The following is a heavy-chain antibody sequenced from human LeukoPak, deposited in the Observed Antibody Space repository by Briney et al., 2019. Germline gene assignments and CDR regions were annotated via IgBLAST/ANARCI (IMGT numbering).Heavy chain of an antibody. Sequence: PGGSLRLSCAASGFTFSSYGMHWVRQAPGKGLEWVSVIYSGGSTYYADSVKGRFTISRDNSKNTLYLQMNSLRAEDTAVYYCARGSRDSGSFHFDYWGQGTLVTVSS. CDR2: IYSGGST. D-gene: IGHD1-26*01. V-gene: IGHV3-NL1*01. CDR3: ARGSRDSGSFHFDY. CDR1: GFTFSSYG. J-gene: IGHJ4*02.